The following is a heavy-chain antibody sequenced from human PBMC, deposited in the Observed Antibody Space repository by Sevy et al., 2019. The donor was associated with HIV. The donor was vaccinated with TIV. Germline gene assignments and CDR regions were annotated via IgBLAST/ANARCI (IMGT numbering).Heavy chain of an antibody. CDR1: GGTFSNYA. CDR2: FIPMFDTA. CDR3: AGSYFDSSGYSPLYYYGMDV. J-gene: IGHJ6*02. V-gene: IGHV1-69*13. D-gene: IGHD3-22*01. Sequence: ASVKVSCKASGGTFSNYAISWVRQAPGQGLEWMGGFIPMFDTANYAQKFQGKVPLTADGSTTTAYLELSSLRSDDTAVYYCAGSYFDSSGYSPLYYYGMDVWGQGTTVTVSS.